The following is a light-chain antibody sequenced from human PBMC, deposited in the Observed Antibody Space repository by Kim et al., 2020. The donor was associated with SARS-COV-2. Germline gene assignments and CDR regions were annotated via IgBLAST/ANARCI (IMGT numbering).Light chain of an antibody. CDR3: AVWDDSLKQGV. Sequence: QSVLTQPPSASGTPGQRVTISCSGSSSNIGSNNVVWYQQLPGAAPNLLIYSNNQRPSGVPDRFSGSRSGTSASLAISGVQSGDEAAYYCAVWDDSLKQGVFGGGTKLTVL. CDR1: SSNIGSNN. J-gene: IGLJ3*02. V-gene: IGLV1-44*01. CDR2: SNN.